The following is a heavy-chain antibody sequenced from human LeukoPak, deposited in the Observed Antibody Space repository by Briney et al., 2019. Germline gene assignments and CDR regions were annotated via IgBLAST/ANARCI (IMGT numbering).Heavy chain of an antibody. Sequence: ASVKVSCKASGYTFTSYAMNWVRQAPGLGLEWMGWINTNTGNPTYAQGFTGRFVFSLDTSVSTAYLQISSLKAEDTAVYYCARDVAYCGGDCYSTGDAFDIWGQGTMVTVSS. D-gene: IGHD2-21*02. CDR2: INTNTGNP. CDR1: GYTFTSYA. J-gene: IGHJ3*02. V-gene: IGHV7-4-1*02. CDR3: ARDVAYCGGDCYSTGDAFDI.